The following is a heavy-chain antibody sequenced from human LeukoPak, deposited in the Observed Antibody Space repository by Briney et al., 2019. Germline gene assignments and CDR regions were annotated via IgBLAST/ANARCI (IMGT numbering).Heavy chain of an antibody. J-gene: IGHJ4*02. CDR1: GFTFSGFS. Sequence: GGSLRLSCAASGFTFSGFSLHWVRQASGKGLEWVGRIRNKANNYATTYAASVRGRFTTSRDDSKNTAYLQMNSLKTEDTALYYCATSSNAYNDHWGQGTLVTVSS. V-gene: IGHV3-73*01. CDR3: ATSSNAYNDH. D-gene: IGHD5-24*01. CDR2: IRNKANNYAT.